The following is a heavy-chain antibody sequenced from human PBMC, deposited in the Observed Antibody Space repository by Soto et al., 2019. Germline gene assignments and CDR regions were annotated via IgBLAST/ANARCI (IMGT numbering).Heavy chain of an antibody. CDR2: MNPNSGNT. CDR1: GYTFTSYD. D-gene: IGHD3-10*01. Sequence: ASVKVSCKASGYTFTSYDINWVRQATGQGLEWMGWMNPNSGNTGYAQKFQGRVTMTRNTSISTAYMELSSLRSEDTAVYYCARRSYGSGSYKLDYWGQGTLVTVSS. J-gene: IGHJ4*02. V-gene: IGHV1-8*01. CDR3: ARRSYGSGSYKLDY.